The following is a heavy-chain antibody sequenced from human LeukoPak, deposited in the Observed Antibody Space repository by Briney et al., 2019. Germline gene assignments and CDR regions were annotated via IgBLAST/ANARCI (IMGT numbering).Heavy chain of an antibody. Sequence: QPGGSLRLSCAASGFTFDDYAMHWVRQAPGKGLEWVSLINWNGGSTYYADSVKGRFTISRDNSKSSPYLQMNSLRPEDTAFYYCAKGLYDPDYYFDYWGQGTLVTVSS. CDR2: INWNGGST. CDR3: AKGLYDPDYYFDY. CDR1: GFTFDDYA. D-gene: IGHD3-16*01. J-gene: IGHJ4*02. V-gene: IGHV3-43D*03.